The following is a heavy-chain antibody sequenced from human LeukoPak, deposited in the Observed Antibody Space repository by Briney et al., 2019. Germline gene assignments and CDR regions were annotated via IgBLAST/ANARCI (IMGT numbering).Heavy chain of an antibody. Sequence: ASVKVSCKASGYTFTGYYMHWVRQAPGQGLERVGRINPNSGGTNYAQKFQGRVTMTRDTSISTAYMELSRLRSDDTAVYYCASDYGDWYFDYWGQGTLVTVSS. CDR2: INPNSGGT. D-gene: IGHD4-17*01. J-gene: IGHJ4*02. CDR1: GYTFTGYY. V-gene: IGHV1-2*06. CDR3: ASDYGDWYFDY.